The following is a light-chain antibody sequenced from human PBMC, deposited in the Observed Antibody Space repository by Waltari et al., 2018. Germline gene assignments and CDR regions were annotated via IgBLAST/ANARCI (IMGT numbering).Light chain of an antibody. CDR1: AGSVSTSYY. CDR2: STN. V-gene: IGLV8-61*01. J-gene: IGLJ3*02. CDR3: VLYMGSGIWV. Sequence: QTVVTQEPSFAVSPGGTVTLTCGLSAGSVSTSYYPTWYQQTPGQAPRTLIYSTNTRSSGVSDRFSCSILGNKAALTITGAQADDESDYYCVLYMGSGIWVFGGGTKLTVL.